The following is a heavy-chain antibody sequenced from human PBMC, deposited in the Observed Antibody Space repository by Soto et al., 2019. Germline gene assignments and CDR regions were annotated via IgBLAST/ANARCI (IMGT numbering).Heavy chain of an antibody. CDR2: MNPNSGNT. Sequence: ASVKVSCKASGYTFTSYDINWVRQATGQGLEWMGWMNPNSGNTGYAQKFQGRVTMTRNTSISTAYMELSSLRSEDTAVYYCARAGCSSTSSYINFFDYYYYGMDVWG. CDR1: GYTFTSYD. V-gene: IGHV1-8*01. D-gene: IGHD2-2*02. J-gene: IGHJ6*02. CDR3: ARAGCSSTSSYINFFDYYYYGMDV.